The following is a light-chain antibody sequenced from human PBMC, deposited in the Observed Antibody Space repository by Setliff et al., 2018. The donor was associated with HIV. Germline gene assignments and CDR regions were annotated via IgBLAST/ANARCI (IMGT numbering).Light chain of an antibody. V-gene: IGLV2-14*01. J-gene: IGLJ3*02. CDR2: EVT. CDR3: SSYTDTAWV. CDR1: SRDVGGYNY. Sequence: QSVLTQPASVSGSPGQSITISCTGTSRDVGGYNYVSWYQQHPGKAPRLIIYEVTNRPSGVSNRFSGSKSDNTASLTISGLQAEDEADYYCSSYTDTAWVFGGGTK.